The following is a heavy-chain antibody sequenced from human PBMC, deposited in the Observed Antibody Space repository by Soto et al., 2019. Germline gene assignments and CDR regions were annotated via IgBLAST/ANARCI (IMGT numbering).Heavy chain of an antibody. V-gene: IGHV4-31*03. CDR3: ARDPLLEDYYGSGSYFLDAV. Sequence: SETLSLTCTVSGGSISSGGYYWSWIRQHPGKGLEWIGYIYYSGSTYYNLSLKSRVTISVDTSKNQFSLKLSSVTAADTAVYYCARDPLLEDYYGSGSYFLDAVWGQGTLVTVSS. CDR1: GGSISSGGYY. CDR2: IYYSGST. J-gene: IGHJ4*02. D-gene: IGHD3-10*01.